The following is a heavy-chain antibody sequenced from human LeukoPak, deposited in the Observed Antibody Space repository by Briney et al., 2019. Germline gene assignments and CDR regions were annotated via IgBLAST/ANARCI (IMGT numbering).Heavy chain of an antibody. CDR1: GFTFSSYG. D-gene: IGHD3-10*01. CDR3: AKDAQLLWFGESNIDY. Sequence: GRSLRLSCAASGFTFSSYGTHWVRQAPGKGLEWVAVISYDGSNKYYADSVKGRFTISRDNSKNTLYLQMNSLRAEDTAVYYCAKDAQLLWFGESNIDYWGQGTLVTVSS. J-gene: IGHJ4*02. V-gene: IGHV3-30*18. CDR2: ISYDGSNK.